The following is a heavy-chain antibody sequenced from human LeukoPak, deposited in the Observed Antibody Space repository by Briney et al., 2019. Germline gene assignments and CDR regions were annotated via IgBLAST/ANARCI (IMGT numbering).Heavy chain of an antibody. D-gene: IGHD1-26*01. CDR2: VGTNGATI. J-gene: IGHJ5*02. CDR1: GFTFSNAW. CDR3: ARESRGIHDSGSYYAWFDP. Sequence: PGGSLRLSCAASGFTFSNAWMSWVRQPPGKGLEWVSYVGTNGATIYYADSVKGRFTISRDNAKNLVYLQMNSLRAEDTAVYYCARESRGIHDSGSYYAWFDPWGQGTLVTVSS. V-gene: IGHV3-11*04.